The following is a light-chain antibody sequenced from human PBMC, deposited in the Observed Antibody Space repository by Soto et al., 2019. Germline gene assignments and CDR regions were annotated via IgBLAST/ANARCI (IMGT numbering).Light chain of an antibody. J-gene: IGLJ1*01. CDR3: SSYTSSSTYV. Sequence: QSVLTQPAYVCGSPGQSITIYCTGTSSDVGGYNYVSWYQQHPGKAPKLMIYDVSNRPSGVSNRFSGSKSGNTASLTISGLQAEDEADYYCSSYTSSSTYVFGTGTKVTVL. CDR2: DVS. CDR1: SSDVGGYNY. V-gene: IGLV2-14*01.